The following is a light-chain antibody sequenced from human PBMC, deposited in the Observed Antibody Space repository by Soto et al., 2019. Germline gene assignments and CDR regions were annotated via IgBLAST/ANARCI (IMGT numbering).Light chain of an antibody. J-gene: IGKJ1*01. CDR1: QSVSSN. CDR3: QQYNNWPRT. CDR2: GAS. V-gene: IGKV3D-15*01. Sequence: EIVMTQSPATLSVSPGERATLSCGASQSVSSNLAWYQQKPGQPPRLLIYGASTRATGIPARFSGSGSGTEFTLTISSLQSEDFAVYYCQQYNNWPRTFGQGTKVDIK.